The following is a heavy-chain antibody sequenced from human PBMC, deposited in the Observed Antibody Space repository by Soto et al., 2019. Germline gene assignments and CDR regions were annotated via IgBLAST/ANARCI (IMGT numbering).Heavy chain of an antibody. CDR2: NNHRGST. Sequence: SETLSLTCAVYGGSLRGYYWSWIRQPPGKGVEGVGENNHRGSTHYNPSLKSRVTISVDKSKNQFSLKLSSVTAADTDVYYCARVYYYDSSGYYGNWFDPSGQGTLVTVSS. V-gene: IGHV4-34*01. CDR3: ARVYYYDSSGYYGNWFDP. CDR1: GGSLRGYY. J-gene: IGHJ5*02. D-gene: IGHD3-22*01.